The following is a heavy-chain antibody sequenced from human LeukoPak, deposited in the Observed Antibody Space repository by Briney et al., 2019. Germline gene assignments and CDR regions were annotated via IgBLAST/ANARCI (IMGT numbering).Heavy chain of an antibody. J-gene: IGHJ4*02. CDR1: GGSISSSSYY. Sequence: PSETLSLTCTVSGGSISSSSYYWAWIRQPPGKGLEWIGSIFYTGSIYYSSSLKSRFTISVDTSKNQFSLKLNSVTAADTAVYFCARDAGYSSRQLDYWGQGTLVTVSS. D-gene: IGHD6-13*01. CDR3: ARDAGYSSRQLDY. CDR2: IFYTGSI. V-gene: IGHV4-39*07.